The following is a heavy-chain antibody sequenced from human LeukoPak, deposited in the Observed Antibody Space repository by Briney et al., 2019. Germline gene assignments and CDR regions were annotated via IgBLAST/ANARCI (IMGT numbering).Heavy chain of an antibody. CDR2: IYYTGST. CDR3: ARHFDY. V-gene: IGHV4-59*08. J-gene: IGHJ4*02. CDR1: GGSISTYY. Sequence: SETLSLTCTVSGGSISTYYWSWIRQPPGKGLEWIGYIYYTGSTNYNPSLKSRATMSVDTSKNQFSLNLYSVTAADTAVYYCARHFDYWGQGTLVTVSS.